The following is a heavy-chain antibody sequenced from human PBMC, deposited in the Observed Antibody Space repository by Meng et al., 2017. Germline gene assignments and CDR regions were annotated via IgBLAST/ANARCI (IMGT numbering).Heavy chain of an antibody. CDR1: GYTFTSYA. D-gene: IGHD6-13*01. J-gene: IGHJ4*02. CDR3: ALRVSSSWQKGDY. CDR2: INAGNGNT. V-gene: IGHV1-3*01. Sequence: GGSLRLSCAASGYTFTSYAMHWVRQAPGQRLEWMGWINAGNGNTKYSQKFQGRVTITRDTSASTAYMELSSLRSEDTAVYYCALRVSSSWQKGDYWGQGTLVTVSS.